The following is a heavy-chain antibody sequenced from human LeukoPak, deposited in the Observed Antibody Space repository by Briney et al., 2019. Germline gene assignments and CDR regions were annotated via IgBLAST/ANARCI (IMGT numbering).Heavy chain of an antibody. D-gene: IGHD3-10*01. CDR2: IYTTGTT. V-gene: IGHV4-4*07. CDR1: GGSISSYY. Sequence: PSETLSLTCSVSGGSISSYYWSWIRQPPGKGLEWIGHIYTTGTTNYNPSLKSRVTMSIDTSKNQFSLNLRSVTAADTAVYYCAKVAKYYYGSETYFFFDHWGQGTLVTVSS. J-gene: IGHJ4*02. CDR3: AKVAKYYYGSETYFFFDH.